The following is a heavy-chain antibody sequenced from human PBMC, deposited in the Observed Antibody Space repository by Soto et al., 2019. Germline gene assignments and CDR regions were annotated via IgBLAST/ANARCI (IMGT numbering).Heavy chain of an antibody. J-gene: IGHJ4*02. D-gene: IGHD3-22*01. CDR1: GGSISIGGYY. CDR2: IYYSGST. V-gene: IGHV4-31*02. Sequence: LCGGSISIGGYYWSWIRQHPGKGLEWIGYIYYSGSTYYNPSLKSRVTISVDTSKNQFSLKLSSVTAADTAVYYCARGGDDSSGYYYGLVFDYWGQGTLVTVSS. CDR3: ARGGDDSSGYYYGLVFDY.